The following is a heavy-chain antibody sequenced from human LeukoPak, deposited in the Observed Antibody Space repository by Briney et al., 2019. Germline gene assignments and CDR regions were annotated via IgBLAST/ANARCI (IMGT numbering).Heavy chain of an antibody. CDR3: ARGVAVAGTWSDY. CDR1: GYTFTSYD. D-gene: IGHD6-19*01. J-gene: IGHJ4*02. CDR2: MNPNSGNT. Sequence: GASVKVSCKASGYTFTSYDINWVRQATGQGLEWMGWMNPNSGNTGYAQKFQGRVTMTRNTSISTAYMELRSLRSDDTAVYYCARGVAVAGTWSDYWGQGTLVTVSS. V-gene: IGHV1-8*01.